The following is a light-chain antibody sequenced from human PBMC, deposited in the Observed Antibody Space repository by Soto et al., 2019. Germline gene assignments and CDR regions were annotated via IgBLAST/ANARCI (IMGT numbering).Light chain of an antibody. CDR2: DNN. J-gene: IGLJ2*01. Sequence: QSVLTQSPSVSAAPGQQVTISCSGSSSNIGNNYVSWYQQLPGTAPKLLIYDNNKRPSGIPDRFSGSKSGTSGTRDITGLQTGDEADYYCATWDGSLPGEVFGGGTKLTVL. CDR1: SSNIGNNY. V-gene: IGLV1-51*01. CDR3: ATWDGSLPGEV.